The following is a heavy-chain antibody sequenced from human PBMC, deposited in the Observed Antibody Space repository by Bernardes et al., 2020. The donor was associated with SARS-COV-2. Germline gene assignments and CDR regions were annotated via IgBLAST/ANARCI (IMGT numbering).Heavy chain of an antibody. CDR1: GFTFSDYY. CDR2: TRNKANSYTT. CDR3: AREEYCSGGSCPYAMDV. V-gene: IGHV3-72*01. D-gene: IGHD2-15*01. J-gene: IGHJ6*02. Sequence: GGSLRLSCAASGFTFSDYYMDWVRQAPGKGLEWVGRTRNKANSYTTEYAASVKGRFTISRDDSKNSLYLQMNNLKSEDTAVYYCAREEYCSGGSCPYAMDVWGQRSTFTVSS.